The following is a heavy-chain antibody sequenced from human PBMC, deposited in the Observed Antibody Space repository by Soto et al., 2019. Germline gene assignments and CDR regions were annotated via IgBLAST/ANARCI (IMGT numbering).Heavy chain of an antibody. CDR1: GYTFTSYD. V-gene: IGHV1-8*01. J-gene: IGHJ6*02. Sequence: ASVKVSCKASGYTFTSYDINWVRQATGQGLEWMGWMNPNSGNTGYAQKFQGRVTMTRNTSISTAYMELSSLRSEDTAVYYCARAKVTTFVYYGMDVWGQGTTVTVSS. CDR2: MNPNSGNT. CDR3: ARAKVTTFVYYGMDV. D-gene: IGHD3-16*01.